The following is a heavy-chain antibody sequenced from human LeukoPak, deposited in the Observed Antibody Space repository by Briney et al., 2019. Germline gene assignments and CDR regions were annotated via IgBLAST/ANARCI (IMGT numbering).Heavy chain of an antibody. CDR2: IIPIFGTA. CDR1: GVTFSSYA. D-gene: IGHD3-22*01. Sequence: ASVKVSCKASGVTFSSYAISWVRQAPGQGLEWMGGIIPIFGTANYAQKFQGRVTITADESTSTAYMELSSLRSEDTAVYYCARSGSSSGYYSSWYFDYWGQGTLVTVSS. CDR3: ARSGSSSGYYSSWYFDY. V-gene: IGHV1-69*13. J-gene: IGHJ4*02.